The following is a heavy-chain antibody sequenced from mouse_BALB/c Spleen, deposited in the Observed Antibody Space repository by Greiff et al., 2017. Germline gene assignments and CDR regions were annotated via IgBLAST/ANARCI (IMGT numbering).Heavy chain of an antibody. J-gene: IGHJ1*01. CDR3: TRAYGSSYRYFDV. Sequence: VQLKQSGTVLARPGASVKMSCKASGYTFTSYWMHWVKQRPGQGLEWIGAIYPGNSDTSYNQKFKGKAKLTAVTSTSTAYMELSSLTNEDSAVYYCTRAYGSSYRYFDVWGAGTTVTVSS. V-gene: IGHV1-5*01. D-gene: IGHD1-1*01. CDR1: GYTFTSYW. CDR2: IYPGNSDT.